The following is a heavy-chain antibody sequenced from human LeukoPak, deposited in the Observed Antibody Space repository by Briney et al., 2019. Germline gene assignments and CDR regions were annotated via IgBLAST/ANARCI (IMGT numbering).Heavy chain of an antibody. CDR1: VGSISSSSDY. CDR2: VYYNGST. J-gene: IGHJ4*02. D-gene: IGHD6-19*01. Sequence: PSETLSLTCTASVGSISSSSDYRGWIRQPPGKGLEWIGSVYYNGSTHYNSSLQSRVTISVDTSKNQFSLKLTSVTAADTAIYYCARHRSGWYSDFDFWGQGTLVTVSS. CDR3: ARHRSGWYSDFDF. V-gene: IGHV4-39*01.